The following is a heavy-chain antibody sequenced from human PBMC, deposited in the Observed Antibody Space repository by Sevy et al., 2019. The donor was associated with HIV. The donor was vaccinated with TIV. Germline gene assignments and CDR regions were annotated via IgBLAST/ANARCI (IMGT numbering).Heavy chain of an antibody. CDR1: GFTFSNAW. CDR2: IKSKTDGGTT. D-gene: IGHD3-16*01. Sequence: GGSLRLSCAASGFTFSNAWMSWVRQAPGKGLEWVGRIKSKTDGGTTDYAAPVKGRFTISRDDSKNTLYLQMNSLKTEDTAVYYCTTGYVPRYYYYFMEVWGKGTTVTVSS. J-gene: IGHJ6*03. V-gene: IGHV3-15*01. CDR3: TTGYVPRYYYYFMEV.